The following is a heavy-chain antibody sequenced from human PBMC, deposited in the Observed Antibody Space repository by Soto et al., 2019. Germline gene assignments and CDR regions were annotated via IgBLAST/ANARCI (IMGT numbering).Heavy chain of an antibody. J-gene: IGHJ4*02. CDR2: IYSSGIM. V-gene: IGHV4-4*07. D-gene: IGHD5-12*01. Sequence: SETLSLTCTVSGGSFSSSYWSWLRQPAGKGLEWIGRIYSSGIMNYNPSLKSRVTMSIDTSKKQFSLRLNSVTAADTAIYYCARESRGYSGYDSRDENFYVGCFDYWGQGTLVTVS. CDR3: ARESRGYSGYDSRDENFYVGCFDY. CDR1: GGSFSSSY.